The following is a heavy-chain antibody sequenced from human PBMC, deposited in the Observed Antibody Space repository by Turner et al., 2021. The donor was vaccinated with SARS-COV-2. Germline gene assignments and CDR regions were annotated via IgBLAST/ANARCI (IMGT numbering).Heavy chain of an antibody. CDR1: GFTFSNYG. CDR3: AKEDTALVTRFDY. CDR2: IWFDGSNK. Sequence: QVQLVESGGGVVQPGRSLRLSCAASGFTFSNYGMHWVRQAPGKGLEWVAVIWFDGSNKYYADSVKGRFTISRDNSKNTLYLQMNSLRAEDTAVYYCAKEDTALVTRFDYWGQGTLVTVSS. D-gene: IGHD5-18*01. V-gene: IGHV3-33*06. J-gene: IGHJ4*02.